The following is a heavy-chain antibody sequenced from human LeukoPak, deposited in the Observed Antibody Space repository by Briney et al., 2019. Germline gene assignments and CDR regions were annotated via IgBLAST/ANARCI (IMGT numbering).Heavy chain of an antibody. CDR2: INSDGSST. CDR3: ARDRPEWLQLYYYYYGMDV. Sequence: PGGSLRLSCAASGFTFSSYWMHWVRQAPGKGLVWVSRINSDGSSTSYADSVKGRFTISRDNAKNTLYLQMNSLRAEDTAVYYCARDRPEWLQLYYYYYGMDVWGQGTTVTVSS. V-gene: IGHV3-74*01. J-gene: IGHJ6*02. D-gene: IGHD5-24*01. CDR1: GFTFSSYW.